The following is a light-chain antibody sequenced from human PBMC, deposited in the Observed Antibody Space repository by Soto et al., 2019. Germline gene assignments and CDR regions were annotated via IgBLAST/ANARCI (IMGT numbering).Light chain of an antibody. V-gene: IGKV1-5*01. J-gene: IGKJ1*01. CDR1: QSISSG. CDR2: DAS. Sequence: GDRVTLTCRASQSISSGLAWYQKKPGKAPKLLIYDASTLESGVPSRFSGSGSGTEFTLTISSLQPEDFATYCCQHYSTVWSFGQGTKVDI. CDR3: QHYSTVWS.